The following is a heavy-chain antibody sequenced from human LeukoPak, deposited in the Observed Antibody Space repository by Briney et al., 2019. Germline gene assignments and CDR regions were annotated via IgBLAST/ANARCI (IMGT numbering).Heavy chain of an antibody. CDR1: GFTFSSYG. CDR3: AKELGYSGYDPLGL. CDR2: IRYDGSNK. J-gene: IGHJ4*02. D-gene: IGHD5-12*01. Sequence: VGSLRLSCAASGFTFSSYGMHWVRQAPGKGLEWVAFIRYDGSNKYYADSAKGRSTISRDNSKNTLYLQMNSLRAEDTAVYYCAKELGYSGYDPLGLWGQGTLVTVSS. V-gene: IGHV3-30*02.